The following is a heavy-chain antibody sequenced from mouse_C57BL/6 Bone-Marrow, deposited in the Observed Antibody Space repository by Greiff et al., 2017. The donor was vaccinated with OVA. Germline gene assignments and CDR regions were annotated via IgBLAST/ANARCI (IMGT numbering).Heavy chain of an antibody. CDR1: GYTFTSYG. J-gene: IGHJ3*01. CDR3: AYYYGNTPVAY. D-gene: IGHD1-1*01. V-gene: IGHV1-81*01. Sequence: QVQLQQSGAELARPGASVKLSCKASGYTFTSYGISWVKQRTGQGLEWIGELYPRSGNTYYNEKFKGKATLTADKSSSTAYMELRSLTSEDSAVYFCAYYYGNTPVAYWGQGTLVTVSA. CDR2: LYPRSGNT.